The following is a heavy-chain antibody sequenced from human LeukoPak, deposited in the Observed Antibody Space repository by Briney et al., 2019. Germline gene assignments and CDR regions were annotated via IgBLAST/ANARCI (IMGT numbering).Heavy chain of an antibody. CDR3: ARVNYDYVWGSYPSLTYYYYYMDV. V-gene: IGHV1-8*03. CDR1: GYTFTSYD. Sequence: ASVKVSCKASGYTFTSYDINWVRQATGQGLEWMGWMNPNSGNTGYAQKFQGRVTITRNTSISTAYMELSSLRSEDTAVYYCARVNYDYVWGSYPSLTYYYYYMDVWGKGTTVTVSS. CDR2: MNPNSGNT. D-gene: IGHD3-16*02. J-gene: IGHJ6*03.